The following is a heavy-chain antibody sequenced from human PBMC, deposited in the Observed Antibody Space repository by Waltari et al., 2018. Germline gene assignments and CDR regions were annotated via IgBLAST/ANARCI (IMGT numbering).Heavy chain of an antibody. J-gene: IGHJ4*02. D-gene: IGHD5-18*01. V-gene: IGHV3-30*18. Sequence: QVQLVESGGGVVQPGRSLRLSCAASGFTFSSYDMHWVRQAPGKGLGWVAVISYDGSNKYYADSVKGRFTISRDNSKNTRYLQMNSLRAEDTAVYYCAKDPTTPPYSYGPVTYYFDYWGQGTLVTVSS. CDR3: AKDPTTPPYSYGPVTYYFDY. CDR2: ISYDGSNK. CDR1: GFTFSSYD.